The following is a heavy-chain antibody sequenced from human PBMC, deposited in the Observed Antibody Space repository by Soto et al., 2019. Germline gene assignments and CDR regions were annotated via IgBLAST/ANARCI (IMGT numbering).Heavy chain of an antibody. CDR3: LTQGFGPLHGLVAV. CDR1: GGSFSYLSNHY. V-gene: IGHV4-59*08. J-gene: IGHJ6*02. Sequence: SETLSLTCTFSGGSFSYLSNHYSSWIRQRPGNGVERIGYRSYSGSASDNPPLKSRLIPSVDTSQNQASLKLAPVTAADTAVYYCLTQGFGPLHGLVAVWGQGTTVTLSS. CDR2: RSYSGSA. D-gene: IGHD3-10*01.